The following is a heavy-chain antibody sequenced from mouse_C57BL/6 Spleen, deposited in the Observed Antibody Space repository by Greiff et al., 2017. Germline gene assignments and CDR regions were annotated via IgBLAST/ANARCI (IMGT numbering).Heavy chain of an antibody. Sequence: QVQLQQSGTELVKPGASVKLSCKASGYTFTSYWMHWVKQRPGQGLEWIGNINPSNGGTNYNEKFKSKATLTVDTSSSTAYMQLSSLTSEDSAVYYCARGSSGYRAWFAYWGQGTLVTVSA. CDR1: GYTFTSYW. CDR2: INPSNGGT. V-gene: IGHV1-53*01. CDR3: ARGSSGYRAWFAY. D-gene: IGHD3-2*02. J-gene: IGHJ3*01.